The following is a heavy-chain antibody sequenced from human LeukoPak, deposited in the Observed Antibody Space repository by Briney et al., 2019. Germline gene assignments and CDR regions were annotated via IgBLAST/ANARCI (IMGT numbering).Heavy chain of an antibody. CDR1: GFSFSSYA. J-gene: IGHJ4*02. CDR3: AKADSSGWPTGFDY. D-gene: IGHD6-19*01. Sequence: GGSLRLSCAASGFSFSSYAMSWVRQAPGKRLDWVSGISGSGGSTYYADSVKGRFTISRDNSKNTLYLQMDSLRAEDTAVYYCAKADSSGWPTGFDYWGQGTLVTVSS. V-gene: IGHV3-23*01. CDR2: ISGSGGST.